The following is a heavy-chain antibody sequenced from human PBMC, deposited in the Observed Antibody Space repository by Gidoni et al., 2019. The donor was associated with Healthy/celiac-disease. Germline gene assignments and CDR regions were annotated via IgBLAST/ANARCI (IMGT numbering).Heavy chain of an antibody. Sequence: QVQLVQSGAEGKKPGSSGKVSCKATGGTVSSYAISWVRQAPGQGLEWMGGIIPIFGTANYAQKFQGRVTITADESTSTAYIELSSLRSEDTAVYYCAVGVKLELRRQIDYWGQGTLVTVSS. J-gene: IGHJ4*02. CDR3: AVGVKLELRRQIDY. D-gene: IGHD1-7*01. CDR2: IIPIFGTA. V-gene: IGHV1-69*01. CDR1: GGTVSSYA.